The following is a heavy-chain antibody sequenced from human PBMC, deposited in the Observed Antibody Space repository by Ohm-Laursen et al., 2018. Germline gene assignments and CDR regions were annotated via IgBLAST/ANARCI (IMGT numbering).Heavy chain of an antibody. Sequence: GSLRLSCAASGFTFSSYSMNWVRQAPGKGLEWVSSISSSSSYIYYADSVKGRFTISRDNAKNSLYLQMNSLRAEDTAVYYCARTFDDYGDYVSYYGMDVWGQGTTVTVSS. CDR3: ARTFDDYGDYVSYYGMDV. J-gene: IGHJ6*02. V-gene: IGHV3-21*01. CDR1: GFTFSSYS. D-gene: IGHD4-17*01. CDR2: ISSSSSYI.